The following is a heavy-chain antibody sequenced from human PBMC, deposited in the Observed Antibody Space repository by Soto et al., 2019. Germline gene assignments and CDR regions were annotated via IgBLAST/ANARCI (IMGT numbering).Heavy chain of an antibody. D-gene: IGHD2-21*02. CDR3: ARSIVVVTALDY. CDR1: GFTVSSNY. Sequence: SGFTVSSNYMSWVRQAPGKGLEWVSVIYSGGSTYYADSVEGRFTISRDNSKNTVYLQMNSLRLEDTAVYYCARSIVVVTALDYWGQGTLVTVSS. V-gene: IGHV3-66*02. J-gene: IGHJ4*02. CDR2: IYSGGST.